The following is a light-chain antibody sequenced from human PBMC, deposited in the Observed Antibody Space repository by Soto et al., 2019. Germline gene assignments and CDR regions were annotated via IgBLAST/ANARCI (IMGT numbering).Light chain of an antibody. CDR2: GAS. CDR3: QQYVSSPLT. Sequence: EIVLTQSPGTLSLSPGDTATLSCRASQSVRSNYLAWYQHKIGQAPRLPIYGASTRATGIPDRFTGSGSVTDFTLTIRRLEPEDFAVYFCQQYVSSPLTFGGGTKVEIK. CDR1: QSVRSNY. J-gene: IGKJ4*01. V-gene: IGKV3-20*01.